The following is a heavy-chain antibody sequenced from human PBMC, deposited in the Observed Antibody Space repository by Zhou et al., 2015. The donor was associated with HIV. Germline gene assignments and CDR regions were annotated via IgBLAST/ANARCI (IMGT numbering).Heavy chain of an antibody. CDR1: GGTFSSYA. Sequence: QVQLVQSGAEVKKPGSSVKVSCKASGGTFSSYAISWVRQAPGQGLEWMGGIIPIFGTANYAQKFQGRVTITADESTSTAYMELSSLRSEDTAVYYCARDTRLELERPVGAFDIWGQGTMVTVSS. D-gene: IGHD1-1*01. CDR2: IIPIFGTA. V-gene: IGHV1-69*01. J-gene: IGHJ3*02. CDR3: ARDTRLELERPVGAFDI.